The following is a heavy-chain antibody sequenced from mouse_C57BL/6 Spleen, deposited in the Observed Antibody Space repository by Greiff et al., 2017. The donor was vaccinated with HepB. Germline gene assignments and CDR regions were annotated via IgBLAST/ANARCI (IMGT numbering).Heavy chain of an antibody. CDR2: ISSGGDYI. V-gene: IGHV5-9-1*02. CDR1: GFTFSSYA. Sequence: DVMLVESGEGLVKPGGSLKLSCAASGFTFSSYAMSWVRQTPEKRLEWVAYISSGGDYIYYADTVKGRFTISRDNARNTLYLQMSSLKSEDTAMYYCTREGTTVVGYFDVWGTGTTVTVSS. D-gene: IGHD1-1*01. J-gene: IGHJ1*03. CDR3: TREGTTVVGYFDV.